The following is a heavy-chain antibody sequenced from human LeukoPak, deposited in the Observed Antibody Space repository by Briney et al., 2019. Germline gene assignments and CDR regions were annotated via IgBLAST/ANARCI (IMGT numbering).Heavy chain of an antibody. V-gene: IGHV3-30*02. Sequence: GGSLRLSCAASGFTFSTYGMHWVRQAPGKGLEWVAFVRYDGSKKYYTNSVKGRFTISRDNAKNSLYLQMNSLRAEDTAVYYCAELGITMIGGVWGKGTTVTISS. CDR2: VRYDGSKK. D-gene: IGHD3-10*02. CDR3: AELGITMIGGV. J-gene: IGHJ6*04. CDR1: GFTFSTYG.